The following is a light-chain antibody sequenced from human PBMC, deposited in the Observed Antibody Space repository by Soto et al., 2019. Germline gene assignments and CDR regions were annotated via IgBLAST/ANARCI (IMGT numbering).Light chain of an antibody. V-gene: IGKV1-9*01. CDR2: SAS. Sequence: DIQMTQSTAPLSVSVGDRVTISWLASQSIGRNLNWYQQKPGKAPDLLIYSASTLQSGVPSRFSGSGSETEFSLTIRALHPEDFATYYCQQLSRYPLTFGGGTKVDIK. J-gene: IGKJ4*01. CDR1: QSIGRN. CDR3: QQLSRYPLT.